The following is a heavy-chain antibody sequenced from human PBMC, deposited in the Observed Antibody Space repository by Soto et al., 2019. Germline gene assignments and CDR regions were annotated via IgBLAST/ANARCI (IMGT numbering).Heavy chain of an antibody. CDR3: ARVHYYDSSTYYL. CDR2: ISSSSSYI. CDR1: GFTFSSYN. Sequence: GGSLRLSCAASGFTFSSYNMNWVRQAPGKGLEWVSSISSSSSYIYYADSVKGRFTISRDNAKNSLYLQMSSLRAEDTAVYYCARVHYYDSSTYYLWGQGTLVTVSS. V-gene: IGHV3-21*01. J-gene: IGHJ4*02. D-gene: IGHD3-22*01.